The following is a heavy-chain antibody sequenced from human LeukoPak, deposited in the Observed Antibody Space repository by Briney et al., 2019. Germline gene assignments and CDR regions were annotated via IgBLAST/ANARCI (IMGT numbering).Heavy chain of an antibody. Sequence: PGGSLRLSCSASGFTFSSYAMSWVRQAPVKRLEWVSAISGGGRSTYYADSVKGRFTISRDNSKNTLYLQMNSLRAEDTAVYYCAKRVGSSSPCYFDYWGQGTLVTVSS. J-gene: IGHJ4*02. CDR2: ISGGGRST. CDR3: AKRVGSSSPCYFDY. D-gene: IGHD6-13*01. CDR1: GFTFSSYA. V-gene: IGHV3-23*01.